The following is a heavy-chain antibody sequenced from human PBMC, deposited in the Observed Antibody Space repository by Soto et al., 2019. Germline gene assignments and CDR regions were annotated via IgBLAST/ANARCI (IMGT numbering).Heavy chain of an antibody. J-gene: IGHJ4*02. CDR3: ARYQYQPAPFDY. D-gene: IGHD2-2*01. Sequence: GGSLRLSCAASGFTFSSHWMHWVRHAPGKGRVWVSRSNSDGSSTSYADSVKGRFTISRDNAKNTLYLQINSLRAEDTAVYYCARYQYQPAPFDYWGQGTLVTVSS. CDR2: SNSDGSST. V-gene: IGHV3-74*01. CDR1: GFTFSSHW.